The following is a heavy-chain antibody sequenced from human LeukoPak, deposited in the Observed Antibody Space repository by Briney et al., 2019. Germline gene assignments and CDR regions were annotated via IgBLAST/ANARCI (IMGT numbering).Heavy chain of an antibody. CDR3: ARDVSSTPNWEFDY. CDR2: INANSGGT. J-gene: IGHJ4*02. V-gene: IGHV1-2*06. D-gene: IGHD1-26*01. Sequence: VASVKVSCKTSGYTFSDYFIHWVRQAHGQGLEWMGRINANSGGTEYEQKFQGRVTMTRDTSISTAYVEVNWLISDDTAIYYCARDVSSTPNWEFDYWGQGTLVTVSS. CDR1: GYTFSDYF.